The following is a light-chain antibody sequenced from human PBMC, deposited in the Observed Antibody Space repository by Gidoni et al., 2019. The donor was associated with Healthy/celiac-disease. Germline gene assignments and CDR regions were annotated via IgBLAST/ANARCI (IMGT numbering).Light chain of an antibody. V-gene: IGKV3-20*01. CDR2: GAS. CDR3: QQYGSSPRT. J-gene: IGKJ1*01. Sequence: EIVLTQSPGTLSLSPGERATLSCRASQSVSSSSLAWYQQKPGQAPRLLIYGASSRATGIPDRFSGSGSGTDFTLTFSRLEPEDFAVYYCQQYGSSPRTFGQGTKVEIK. CDR1: QSVSSSS.